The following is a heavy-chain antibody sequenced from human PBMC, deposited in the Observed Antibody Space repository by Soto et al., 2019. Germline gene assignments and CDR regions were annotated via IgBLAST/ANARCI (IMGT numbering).Heavy chain of an antibody. CDR3: PRDRGTVTTYYYYGMDV. CDR1: GFTFSSYG. CDR2: IWYDGSNK. D-gene: IGHD4-17*01. Sequence: QVQLVESGGGVVQPGRSLRLSCAASGFTFSSYGMHWVRQAPGKGLEWVAVIWYDGSNKYYADSVKGRFTISRDNSKNTLYLQMNSLRAEDTAVYYCPRDRGTVTTYYYYGMDVWGQGTTVTVSS. V-gene: IGHV3-33*01. J-gene: IGHJ6*02.